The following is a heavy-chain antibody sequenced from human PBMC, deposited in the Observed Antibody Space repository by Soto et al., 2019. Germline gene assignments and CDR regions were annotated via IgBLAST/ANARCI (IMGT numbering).Heavy chain of an antibody. J-gene: IGHJ4*02. CDR3: ARGGHVVVVTAALDY. D-gene: IGHD2-21*02. CDR2: VNPSGGHT. Sequence: ASVKVSCKASRYTFTKYFTQWVRQAPGQGLEWMGTVNPSGGHTTYAQHFLGRVTMTRDTSTSTLYMELTSLTSDDTAIYYCARGGHVVVVTAALDYWGQGTLVTVSS. V-gene: IGHV1-46*01. CDR1: RYTFTKYF.